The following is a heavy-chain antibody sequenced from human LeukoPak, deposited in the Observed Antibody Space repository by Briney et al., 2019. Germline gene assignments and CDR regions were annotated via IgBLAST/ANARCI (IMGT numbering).Heavy chain of an antibody. CDR3: AIKYYYDSSGDSWGGVGKDV. CDR2: ISGSGGST. CDR1: GFTFSNYA. J-gene: IGHJ6*02. Sequence: GGSLRLSCAGSGFTFSNYAMSWVRQAPGKGLEWVSAISGSGGSTYYADSVKGRFTISRDNSKNTLYLQMNSLRAEDTAVYYCAIKYYYDSSGDSWGGVGKDVWGQGTTVTVSS. V-gene: IGHV3-23*01. D-gene: IGHD3-22*01.